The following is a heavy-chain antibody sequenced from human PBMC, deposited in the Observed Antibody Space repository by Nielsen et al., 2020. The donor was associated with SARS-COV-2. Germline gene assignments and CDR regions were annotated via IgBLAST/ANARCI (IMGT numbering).Heavy chain of an antibody. J-gene: IGHJ5*02. CDR3: ARLSWPNWFDP. V-gene: IGHV1-18*01. CDR2: ISAYNGNT. Sequence: ASVKVSCKASGYTFTRYGISWVRQAPGQGLEWIRWISAYNGNTNYAQKLQGRVTMATDTSTSTAYMELRSLRSDDTAVYYCARLSWPNWFDPWGQGTLVTVSS. D-gene: IGHD5-12*01. CDR1: GYTFTRYG.